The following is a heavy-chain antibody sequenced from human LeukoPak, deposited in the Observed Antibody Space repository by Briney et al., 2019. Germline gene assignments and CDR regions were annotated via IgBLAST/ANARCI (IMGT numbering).Heavy chain of an antibody. CDR1: GDSVSSNSAA. CDR2: TYFRSKWYN. V-gene: IGHV6-1*01. D-gene: IGHD2-15*01. Sequence: SQTLSLTCDISGDSVSSNSAAWNWIRQSPSRGLEWLGRTYFRSKWYNDYAVSVKSRITINPDTSRNQFSLQLNSVTPEDTAVYYCAREGCTGGSCFGGFDNWGQGALVTVSS. CDR3: AREGCTGGSCFGGFDN. J-gene: IGHJ4*02.